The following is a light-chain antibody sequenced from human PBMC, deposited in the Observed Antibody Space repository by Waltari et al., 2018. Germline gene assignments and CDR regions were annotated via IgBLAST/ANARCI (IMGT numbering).Light chain of an antibody. V-gene: IGLV3-19*01. CDR2: GKN. CDR1: SLRIYY. J-gene: IGLJ2*01. Sequence: SSELTQDPAVSVALGQTVRITCQGDSLRIYYGSWCRQKPGQSPELVIYGKNNRPPGIPDLFSASSSGNTASLTITGAQAEDEAVYYCTSRDLSGDVVFGGGTQVTVL. CDR3: TSRDLSGDVV.